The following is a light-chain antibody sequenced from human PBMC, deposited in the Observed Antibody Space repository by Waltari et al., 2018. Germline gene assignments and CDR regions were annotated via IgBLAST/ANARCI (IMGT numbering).Light chain of an antibody. CDR2: EVS. CDR3: SSYTGSSLV. J-gene: IGLJ3*02. V-gene: IGLV2-14*01. Sequence: QSALTQPASVSGSPGQSITISCTGTSSDIGGYNYVSWYQQHPGKAPQLMIYEVSYRPSVLSNRFSGSKSGNTAALTIAGLRSEDEADYYCSSYTGSSLVFGGGTKLTVL. CDR1: SSDIGGYNY.